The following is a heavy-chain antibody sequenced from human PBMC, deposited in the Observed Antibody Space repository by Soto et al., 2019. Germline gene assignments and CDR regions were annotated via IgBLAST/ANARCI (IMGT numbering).Heavy chain of an antibody. CDR1: GFTFDDYA. V-gene: IGHV3-9*01. CDR3: AKDMGGSGSPDYYYYGMDV. CDR2: ISWNSGSI. D-gene: IGHD3-10*01. J-gene: IGHJ6*02. Sequence: LRLSCAASGFTFDDYAMHWVRQAPGKGLEWVSGISWNSGSIGYADSVKGRFTISRDNAKKSLYLQMNSLRAEDTALYYCAKDMGGSGSPDYYYYGMDVWGQGTTVTVS.